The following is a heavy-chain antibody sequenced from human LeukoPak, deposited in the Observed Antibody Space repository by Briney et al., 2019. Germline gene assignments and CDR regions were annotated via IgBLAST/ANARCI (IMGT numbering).Heavy chain of an antibody. D-gene: IGHD5-24*01. CDR1: GGTFSSYA. Sequence: ASVKVSCKASGGTFSSYAISWVRQAPGQGLEWMGGIIPIFGTANYAQKFQGRVTITADESTSTAYMELSSLRSEDTAAYYCARGVEMATIHYFDYWGQGTLVTVSS. CDR2: IIPIFGTA. V-gene: IGHV1-69*01. J-gene: IGHJ4*02. CDR3: ARGVEMATIHYFDY.